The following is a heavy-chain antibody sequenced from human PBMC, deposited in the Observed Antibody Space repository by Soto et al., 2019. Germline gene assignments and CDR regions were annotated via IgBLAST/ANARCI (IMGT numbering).Heavy chain of an antibody. D-gene: IGHD4-17*01. J-gene: IGHJ5*02. CDR1: GYTFTGYA. CDR3: ARGLKDGDYSRCFDH. V-gene: IGHV1-3*01. Sequence: AASVKVSCKASGYTFTGYAMHWVRQAPGQRLEWMGWINAGNGNTKCSQKFQGRVTITRDTSASAAYMELSSLSSEDTAVYYCARGLKDGDYSRCFDHWGQGTLVTVSS. CDR2: INAGNGNT.